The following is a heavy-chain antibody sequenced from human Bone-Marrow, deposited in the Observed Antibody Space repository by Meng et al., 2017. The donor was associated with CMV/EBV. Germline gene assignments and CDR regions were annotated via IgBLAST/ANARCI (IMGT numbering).Heavy chain of an antibody. CDR1: SFTFSSYA. V-gene: IGHV3-30*04. CDR3: ARDGGLARTSWYFAL. J-gene: IGHJ2*01. CDR2: ISYDGSNE. Sequence: GESLKISCAASSFTFSSYAMHWVRQAPGKGLEWVAVISYDGSNEYYADSVKGRFTISRDNSKNPLYLQMNSLRAEDTAVHYCARDGGLARTSWYFALWGRGTLVTVSS. D-gene: IGHD3-3*01.